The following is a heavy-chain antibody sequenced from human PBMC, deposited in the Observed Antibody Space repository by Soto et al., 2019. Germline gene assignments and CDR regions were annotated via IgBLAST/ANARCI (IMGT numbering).Heavy chain of an antibody. CDR1: GGHFDRFA. J-gene: IGHJ6*02. V-gene: IGHV1-69*01. CDR3: ARGEDAHGDFGSMDV. CDR2: IIPFLSAT. D-gene: IGHD4-17*01. Sequence: QVQLVQSGAEVKKPGSTVKVSCRASGGHFDRFALSWLRQAHGQGLEWMGGIIPFLSATTYAHKFQGRVTITADESASTLYRELRSLTSDDTAVYYCARGEDAHGDFGSMDVWGQGTSVTVSS.